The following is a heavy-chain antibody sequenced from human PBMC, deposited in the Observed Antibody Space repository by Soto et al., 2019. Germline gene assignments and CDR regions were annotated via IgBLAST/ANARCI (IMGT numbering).Heavy chain of an antibody. V-gene: IGHV1-18*01. D-gene: IGHD3-3*01. CDR1: GYTFTSYG. Sequence: QVQLVQSGAEVKKPGASVKVSCKASGYTFTSYGISWVRQAPGQGLEWMGWTSDYNGNTNYAQKLQGRVTMTTDTTTSTAYMALRSLRSDDTAVYCCARLSVLRFFEWTTDFDYWGQGTLVTVSS. CDR3: ARLSVLRFFEWTTDFDY. J-gene: IGHJ4*01. CDR2: TSDYNGNT.